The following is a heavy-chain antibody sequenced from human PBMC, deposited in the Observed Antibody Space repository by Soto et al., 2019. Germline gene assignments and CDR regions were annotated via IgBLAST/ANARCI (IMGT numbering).Heavy chain of an antibody. CDR3: ARGEIGSAFDI. V-gene: IGHV4-4*02. CDR2: INHSGST. CDR1: GGSISSNMYY. J-gene: IGHJ3*02. D-gene: IGHD6-25*01. Sequence: PSETLSLTCTVSGGSISSNMYYWSWVRQPPGKGLEWIGEINHSGSTNYNPSLKSRVTISVDKSKNQFSLKLSSVTAADTAVYYCARGEIGSAFDIWGQGTMVTVSS.